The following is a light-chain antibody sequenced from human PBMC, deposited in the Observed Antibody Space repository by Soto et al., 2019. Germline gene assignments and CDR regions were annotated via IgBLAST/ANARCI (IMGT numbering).Light chain of an antibody. CDR1: QSVSRY. CDR2: DAS. J-gene: IGKJ5*01. CDR3: QQRSNWPPS. Sequence: TVSIQSPATMSLSPGERATPSCRASQSVSRYLAWYQQKPGQAPRLLIYDASNRATGIPARFSGSGSGTDFTLTISSLETEDFAVYDCQQRSNWPPSFGQGTRLEIK. V-gene: IGKV3-11*01.